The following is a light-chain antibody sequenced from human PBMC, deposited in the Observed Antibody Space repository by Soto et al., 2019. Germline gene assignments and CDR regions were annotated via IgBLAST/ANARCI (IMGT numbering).Light chain of an antibody. CDR2: GAS. V-gene: IGKV3-20*01. CDR1: QSVSSSY. Sequence: EVVLTQSPVTLSLSPGERATLSCRASQSVSSSYLAWYQQKPGQAPRLLIYGASSRATGIPDRFSGSGSGTEFTLTINSLQSDDFATYYCQQYDKSPPWTFGQGTKVDIK. J-gene: IGKJ1*01. CDR3: QQYDKSPPWT.